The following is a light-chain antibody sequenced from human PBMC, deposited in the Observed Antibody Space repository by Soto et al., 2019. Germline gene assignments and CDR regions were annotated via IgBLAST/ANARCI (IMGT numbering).Light chain of an antibody. Sequence: QSALTQPASVSGSPGQSITISCTGTSSDVGGYDYVSWYQQHPGKAPKLMIYDVSYRPSGVSNRFSGSKSDTTASLTISGLQAEDEADYYCSACSGSNTLYVFGGGTKLTVL. CDR3: SACSGSNTLYV. CDR1: SSDVGGYDY. V-gene: IGLV2-14*01. J-gene: IGLJ3*02. CDR2: DVS.